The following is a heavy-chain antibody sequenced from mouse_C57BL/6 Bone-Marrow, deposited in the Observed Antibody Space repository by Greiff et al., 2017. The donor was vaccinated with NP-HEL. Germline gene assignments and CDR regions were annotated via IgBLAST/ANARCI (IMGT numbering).Heavy chain of an antibody. CDR3: ARVGLLYQGDYFDY. D-gene: IGHD2-12*01. J-gene: IGHJ2*01. CDR1: GYAFSSSW. CDR2: IYPGDGDT. Sequence: QVQLQQSGPELVKPGASVKISCKASGYAFSSSWMNWVKQRPGKGLEWIGRIYPGDGDTNYNGKFKGKATLTADKSSSTAYMQLSSLTSEDSAVYFCARVGLLYQGDYFDYWGQGTTLTVSS. V-gene: IGHV1-82*01.